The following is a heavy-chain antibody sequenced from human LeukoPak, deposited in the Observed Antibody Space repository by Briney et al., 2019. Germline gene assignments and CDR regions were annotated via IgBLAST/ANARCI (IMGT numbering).Heavy chain of an antibody. Sequence: GGSLRLSCAASGMTFSNHWMHWVRQAPGKGLVWVSLIKTDGRTTIYADSVKGRFTISRDNGKSTLYLQMNSLRAEDTAIYYCTTGPSYGYEWWGQGTVDTVSS. CDR2: IKTDGRTT. D-gene: IGHD3-16*01. V-gene: IGHV3-74*01. CDR1: GMTFSNHW. CDR3: TTGPSYGYEW. J-gene: IGHJ4*02.